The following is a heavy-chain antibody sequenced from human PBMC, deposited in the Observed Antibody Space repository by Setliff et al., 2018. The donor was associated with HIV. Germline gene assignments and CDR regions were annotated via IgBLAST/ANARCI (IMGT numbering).Heavy chain of an antibody. CDR2: IDWDDDK. Sequence: SGPTLVNPTQTLTLTCTFSGFSLSTSGVGVGWIRQPPGRALEWLARIDWDDDKYYSTSLKTRLTISRDTSKNQVVLTMTNVDPVDTATYYCAQLLLPLGAYNYETWGQGMLVTVS. V-gene: IGHV2-70*12. CDR1: GFSLSTSGVG. J-gene: IGHJ5*02. D-gene: IGHD1-1*01. CDR3: AQLLLPLGAYNYET.